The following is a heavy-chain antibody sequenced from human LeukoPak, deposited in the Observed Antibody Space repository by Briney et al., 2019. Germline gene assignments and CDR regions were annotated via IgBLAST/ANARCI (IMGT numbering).Heavy chain of an antibody. Sequence: PSETLSLTCTVSGGSISSGDYYWSWIRQPPGKGLEWIGYIYHSGSTYYNPSLKSRVTISVDRSKNQFSLKLSSVTAADTAVYYCARGVLPYCGGDCQEYYFDYWGQGTLVTVSS. CDR3: ARGVLPYCGGDCQEYYFDY. CDR1: GGSISSGDYY. CDR2: IYHSGST. J-gene: IGHJ4*02. D-gene: IGHD2-21*02. V-gene: IGHV4-30-2*01.